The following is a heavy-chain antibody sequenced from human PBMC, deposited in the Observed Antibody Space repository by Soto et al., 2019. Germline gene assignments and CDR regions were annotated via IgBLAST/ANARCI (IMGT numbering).Heavy chain of an antibody. Sequence: GGSLRLSCAASGFTFSVYAMTWVRQAPGKGLEWVSSISGSGANTYYADSVKGRFIISRDNSKNTVSLQMNSLRADDTAVYYCGKSPDFYYYGMDVWGQGTTVTVSS. V-gene: IGHV3-23*01. CDR1: GFTFSVYA. J-gene: IGHJ6*02. CDR2: ISGSGANT. CDR3: GKSPDFYYYGMDV.